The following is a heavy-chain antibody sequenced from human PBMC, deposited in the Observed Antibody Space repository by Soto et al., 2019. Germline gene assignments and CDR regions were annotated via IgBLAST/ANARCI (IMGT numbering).Heavy chain of an antibody. Sequence: PSVTLSLTCTVSGGSISTSAYYWGWIRQPPGKGLEWIGTIYYSGTSYHNPSLKSRVTISVDTSKNQFSLTLTSVTAADTAVYYCASRVEGLYSGNDRYYFDYWGQGTLVTVSS. J-gene: IGHJ4*02. CDR1: GGSISTSAYY. CDR3: ASRVEGLYSGNDRYYFDY. D-gene: IGHD5-12*01. CDR2: IYYSGTS. V-gene: IGHV4-39*01.